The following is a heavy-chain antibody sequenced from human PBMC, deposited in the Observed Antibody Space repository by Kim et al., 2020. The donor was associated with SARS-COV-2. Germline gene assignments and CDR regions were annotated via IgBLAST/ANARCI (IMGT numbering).Heavy chain of an antibody. J-gene: IGHJ3*02. CDR1: GFTFSSYC. D-gene: IGHD6-19*01. CDR3: AKEGGWVLGNAIDI. V-gene: IGHV3-30*18. Sequence: GGSLRLSCAASGFTFSSYCMEWVRQAPGKGLEWVAVISYDGSNKYYADSVKGRFTISRDNSKNTLYLQMNSLRAEDTAVYYCAKEGGWVLGNAIDIWGQG. CDR2: ISYDGSNK.